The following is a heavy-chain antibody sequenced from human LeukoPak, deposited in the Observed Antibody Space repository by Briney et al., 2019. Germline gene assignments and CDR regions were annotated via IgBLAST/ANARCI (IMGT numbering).Heavy chain of an antibody. J-gene: IGHJ4*02. CDR1: GGSISSGGYY. D-gene: IGHD3-22*01. CDR3: ASQNYYDSPVDY. V-gene: IGHV4-31*03. CDR2: IYYSGST. Sequence: SETLSLTCTVSGGSISSGGYYWSWIRQHPGKGLEWIGYIYYSGSTYYNPSLKSRVTISVDTSKSQSSLKLSSVTAADTAVYYCASQNYYDSPVDYWGQGTLVTVSS.